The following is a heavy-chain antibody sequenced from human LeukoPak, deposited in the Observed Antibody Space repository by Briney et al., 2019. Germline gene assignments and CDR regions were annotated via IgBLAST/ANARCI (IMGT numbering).Heavy chain of an antibody. CDR2: IYHSGST. J-gene: IGHJ3*02. Sequence: PSETLSLTCAVSGDSINTDYYWGWIRQPPGKGLEWIGSIYHSGSTYYNPSLKTRVAISIDTSKNHFSLNLSSVTAADTAVYYCAREENRCTSSFCLDVFDIWGQGTLVTVSS. V-gene: IGHV4-38-2*02. CDR3: AREENRCTSSFCLDVFDI. CDR1: GDSINTDYY. D-gene: IGHD2-2*01.